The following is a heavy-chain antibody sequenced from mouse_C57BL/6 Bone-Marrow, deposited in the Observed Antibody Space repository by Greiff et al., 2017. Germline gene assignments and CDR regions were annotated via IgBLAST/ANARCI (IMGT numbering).Heavy chain of an antibody. D-gene: IGHD3-2*02. J-gene: IGHJ2*01. CDR3: ARDSADYESY. Sequence: VQLQQSVAELVRPGASVKLSCTASGFTITNTYMHWVKQRPDQGLEWIGRIDPAYGNTNYAPKFQGQATITTDKASNKAYLQISSLTSEDTAIYYCARDSADYESYWGQGTTLTVSS. V-gene: IGHV14-3*01. CDR1: GFTITNTY. CDR2: IDPAYGNT.